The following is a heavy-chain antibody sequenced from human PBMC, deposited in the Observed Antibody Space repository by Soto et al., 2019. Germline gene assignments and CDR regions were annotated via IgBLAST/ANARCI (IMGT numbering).Heavy chain of an antibody. CDR3: TRGGTYYDILNGYHRGFPFDY. D-gene: IGHD3-9*01. Sequence: PGGSLRLSCTASGFTFGDYAMSWVRQAPGKGLEWVGFIRSKAYGGTTEYAASVKGRFTISRDDSKSIAYLQMNSLKTEDTAVYYCTRGGTYYDILNGYHRGFPFDYWGQGTLVTVSS. J-gene: IGHJ4*02. V-gene: IGHV3-49*04. CDR2: IRSKAYGGTT. CDR1: GFTFGDYA.